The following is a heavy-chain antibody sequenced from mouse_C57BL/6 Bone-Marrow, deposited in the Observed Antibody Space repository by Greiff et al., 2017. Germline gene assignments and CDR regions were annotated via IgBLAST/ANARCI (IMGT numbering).Heavy chain of an antibody. Sequence: VQLQQSGAELMKPGASVKLSCKATGYTFTGYWIEWVKQRPGHGLEWIGEILPGSGSTNHNEKFKGKATFTADTSSNTAYMQLSSLTTEDSAIYYCAALYYRAMDYWGQGTSVTVSS. CDR3: AALYYRAMDY. CDR1: GYTFTGYW. CDR2: ILPGSGST. V-gene: IGHV1-9*01. J-gene: IGHJ4*01. D-gene: IGHD1-1*01.